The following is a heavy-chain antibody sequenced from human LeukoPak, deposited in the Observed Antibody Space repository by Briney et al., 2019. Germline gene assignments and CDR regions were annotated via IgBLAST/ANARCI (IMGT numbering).Heavy chain of an antibody. Sequence: GSLRLSCAASGFTFSNYAMSWARQTPGKGLEWVSTISGSGSSPDYADFVKGRFTISRDNSKNTLYLQMNSLGAEDTAVYYCAKEQAGYFDYWGQGTLVTVSS. CDR1: GFTFSNYA. V-gene: IGHV3-23*01. J-gene: IGHJ4*02. D-gene: IGHD6-19*01. CDR3: AKEQAGYFDY. CDR2: ISGSGSSP.